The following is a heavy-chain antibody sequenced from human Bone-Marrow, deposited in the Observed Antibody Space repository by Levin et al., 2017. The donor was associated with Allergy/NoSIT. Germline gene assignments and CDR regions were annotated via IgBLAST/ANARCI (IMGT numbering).Heavy chain of an antibody. V-gene: IGHV3-48*04. CDR2: INKDNVMK. Sequence: GESLKISCAASGFTFDNYGMNWVRQAPGKGLEWVSLINKDNVMKYYADSVKGRFTVSRDNAKNSLYLQMDSLRVEDTAVYYCARGNFDYWGQGALVTVSS. CDR3: ARGNFDY. CDR1: GFTFDNYG. J-gene: IGHJ4*02.